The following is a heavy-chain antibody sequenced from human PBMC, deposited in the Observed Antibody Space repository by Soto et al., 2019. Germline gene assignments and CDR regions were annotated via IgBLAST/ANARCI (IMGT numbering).Heavy chain of an antibody. CDR2: IYYSGST. V-gene: IGHV4-59*01. CDR3: AREKYCSGGNCYPGDHSYYMDV. Sequence: SETLSLTCTVSGGSISSYYWSWIRQPPGKGLEWIGYIYYSGSTNYNPSLKSRVTISVDTSKNQFSLKLSSVTAADTAVYYCAREKYCSGGNCYPGDHSYYMDVWGTGTTVTLSS. J-gene: IGHJ6*03. D-gene: IGHD2-15*01. CDR1: GGSISSYY.